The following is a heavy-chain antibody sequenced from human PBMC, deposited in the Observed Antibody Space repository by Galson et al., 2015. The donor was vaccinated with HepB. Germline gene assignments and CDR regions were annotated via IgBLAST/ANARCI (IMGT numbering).Heavy chain of an antibody. CDR3: ARGTCSSTSCYLLAYYFDY. CDR1: GYTFTSFG. Sequence: SVTVSCKASGYTFTSFGINWVRQAPGQGLEWMGWVSAYNGNTNYAQKLQGRVTMTTDTSTSTAYMELRSLRSDDTAVYYCARGTCSSTSCYLLAYYFDYWGQGTLVTVSS. V-gene: IGHV1-18*01. CDR2: VSAYNGNT. D-gene: IGHD2-2*01. J-gene: IGHJ4*02.